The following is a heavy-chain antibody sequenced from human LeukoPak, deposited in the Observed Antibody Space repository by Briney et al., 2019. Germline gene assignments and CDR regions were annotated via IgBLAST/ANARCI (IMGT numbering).Heavy chain of an antibody. V-gene: IGHV4-59*12. J-gene: IGHJ4*02. Sequence: PSETLSLTCTVSGGSISSYYWSWIQQPPGKGLEWIGYIYYSGSTNYNPSLKSRVTMSLDTSKNQFSLKLNSVTAADTAVYYCARDSGNYPYYFDYWGQGTLVTVSS. CDR3: ARDSGNYPYYFDY. CDR2: IYYSGST. D-gene: IGHD1-26*01. CDR1: GGSISSYY.